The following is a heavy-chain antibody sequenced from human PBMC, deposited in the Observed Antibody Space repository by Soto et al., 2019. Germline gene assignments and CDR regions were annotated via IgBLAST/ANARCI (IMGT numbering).Heavy chain of an antibody. D-gene: IGHD6-19*01. V-gene: IGHV3-23*01. CDR2: ISGSGGST. CDR3: AKGPHSPSRGIAVAGHYFDY. J-gene: IGHJ4*02. CDR1: GFTFSSYA. Sequence: GGSLGLSCAASGFTFSSYAMSWVRQAPGKGLEWVSAISGSGGSTYYADSVKGRFTISRDNSKNTLYLQMNSLRAEDTAVYYCAKGPHSPSRGIAVAGHYFDYWGQGTLVTVSS.